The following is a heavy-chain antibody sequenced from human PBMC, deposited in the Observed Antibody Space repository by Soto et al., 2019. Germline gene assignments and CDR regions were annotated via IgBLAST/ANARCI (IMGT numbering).Heavy chain of an antibody. V-gene: IGHV3-23*05. Sequence: GGSLRLSCAASGFAFSNCAMSWVRQAPGKGLEWVSTIKTSGDTTFYAGPVKGRFTTSGDDSKNTLYLQMNSLRAEDTATYYCTKDVTGDIGADFWGQGTPVTVSS. CDR1: GFAFSNCA. J-gene: IGHJ4*02. CDR2: IKTSGDTT. CDR3: TKDVTGDIGADF. D-gene: IGHD2-21*02.